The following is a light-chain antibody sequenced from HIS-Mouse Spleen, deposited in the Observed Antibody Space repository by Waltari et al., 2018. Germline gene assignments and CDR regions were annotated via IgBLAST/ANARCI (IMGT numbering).Light chain of an antibody. Sequence: SSDRTQYAAVPVPLGLTGTMTSQGDSIQSNYASWYQQKPGQAPVLVIYGKNNRPSGIPDRFSGSSSGNTASLTITGAQAEDEADYYCNSRDSSGNHVVFGGGTKLTVL. V-gene: IGLV3-19*01. J-gene: IGLJ2*01. CDR3: NSRDSSGNHVV. CDR2: GKN. CDR1: SIQSNY.